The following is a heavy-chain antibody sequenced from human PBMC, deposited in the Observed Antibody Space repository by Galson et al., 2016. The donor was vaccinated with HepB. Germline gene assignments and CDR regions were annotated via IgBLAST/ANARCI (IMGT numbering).Heavy chain of an antibody. Sequence: SLRLSCAASGFTVSSNYMTWVRQAPGKGLEYVSVIYSGGTTYYADSAKGRFTISRDNSKNTPFLQMNTLRAEDTAVYYCARGVYGDHGWFDYWGQGTLVTVSS. D-gene: IGHD4-17*01. J-gene: IGHJ4*02. V-gene: IGHV3-66*02. CDR3: ARGVYGDHGWFDY. CDR1: GFTVSSNY. CDR2: IYSGGTT.